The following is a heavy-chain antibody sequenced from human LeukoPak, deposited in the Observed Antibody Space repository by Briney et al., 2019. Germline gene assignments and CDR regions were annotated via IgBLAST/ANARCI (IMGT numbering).Heavy chain of an antibody. J-gene: IGHJ6*02. CDR3: AKWKYYYDSSGYDGMDV. V-gene: IGHV3-23*01. Sequence: GGSLRLSCAASGFTFSSYAMSWVRQAPGKGLEWVSAISGSGGSTYYADSVKGRFTISRDNSKNTLYLQMNSLRAGDTAVYYCAKWKYYYDSSGYDGMDVWGQGTTVTVSS. CDR2: ISGSGGST. D-gene: IGHD3-22*01. CDR1: GFTFSSYA.